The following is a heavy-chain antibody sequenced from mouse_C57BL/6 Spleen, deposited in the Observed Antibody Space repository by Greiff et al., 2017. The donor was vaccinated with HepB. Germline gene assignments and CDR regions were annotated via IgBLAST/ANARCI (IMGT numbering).Heavy chain of an antibody. Sequence: QVQLQQPGAELVMPWASVKLSCKASGYTFTSYWLHWVKQRPGQGLAWIGEIDPSDSYTNYNQMFTGKSTLIVDNSSSTAYMQLSSLTSEDAAVYYWARSLNSNYEFAYWGQGTLVTVSA. V-gene: IGHV1-69*01. CDR3: ARSLNSNYEFAY. J-gene: IGHJ3*01. CDR2: IDPSDSYT. D-gene: IGHD2-5*01. CDR1: GYTFTSYW.